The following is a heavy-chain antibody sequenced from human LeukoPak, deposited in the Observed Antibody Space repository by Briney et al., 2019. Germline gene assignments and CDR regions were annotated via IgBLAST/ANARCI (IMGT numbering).Heavy chain of an antibody. CDR3: ARGDFGDYGQGGDYFDY. CDR1: GFTVSSNY. V-gene: IGHV3-66*01. J-gene: IGHJ4*02. D-gene: IGHD4-17*01. CDR2: IYSGGST. Sequence: GGSLRLSCAASGFTVSSNYMSWVRQAPGKGLEWVSVIYSGGSTYYADSVKGRFTISRDNSKNTLYLQMNSLRAEDTAVYYCARGDFGDYGQGGDYFDYWGQGTLVSVSS.